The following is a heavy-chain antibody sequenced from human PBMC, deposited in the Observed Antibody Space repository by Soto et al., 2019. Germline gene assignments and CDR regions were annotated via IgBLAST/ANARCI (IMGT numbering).Heavy chain of an antibody. CDR3: VRGNRLSY. V-gene: IGHV4-34*01. CDR1: GGSFSGYY. D-gene: IGHD2-21*02. J-gene: IGHJ4*02. Sequence: SETLSVTCAVYGGSFSGYYWSWIRQPPGKGLEWIGEINHSGRTNYNPSLKSRVTISVDTSKNQFSLKLSSVTAADTAVYYCVRGNRLSYWGQGTLVTVSS. CDR2: INHSGRT.